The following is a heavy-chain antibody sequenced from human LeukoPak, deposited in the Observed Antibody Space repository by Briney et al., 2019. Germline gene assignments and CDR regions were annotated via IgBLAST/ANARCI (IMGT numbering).Heavy chain of an antibody. J-gene: IGHJ4*02. CDR2: IYYSGST. D-gene: IGHD1-26*01. CDR3: ARDSIVGAFDN. CDR1: GGSIRSHY. Sequence: PSETLSLTCIVSGGSIRSHYWSWIRQPPGKGLEWIGYIYYSGSTNYNPSLKSRVTISADTSKNQFSLKLSSVTAADTAVYYCARDSIVGAFDNWGQGILVTVSS. V-gene: IGHV4-59*11.